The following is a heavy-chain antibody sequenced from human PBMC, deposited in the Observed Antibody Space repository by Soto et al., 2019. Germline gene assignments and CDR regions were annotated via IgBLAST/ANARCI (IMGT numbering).Heavy chain of an antibody. CDR2: IWYDGSNK. D-gene: IGHD2-2*01. CDR3: ARDSSSAVPAASSQAFDI. V-gene: IGHV3-33*01. Sequence: GGSLRLSCAASGFTFSSYGMHWVRQAPGKGLEWVAVIWYDGSNKYYADSVKGRFTISRDNSKNTLYLQMNSLRAEDTAVYYCARDSSSAVPAASSQAFDIWGQGTMVTVSS. J-gene: IGHJ3*02. CDR1: GFTFSSYG.